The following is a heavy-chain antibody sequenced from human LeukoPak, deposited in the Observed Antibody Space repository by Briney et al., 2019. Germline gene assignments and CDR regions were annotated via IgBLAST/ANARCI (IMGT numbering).Heavy chain of an antibody. Sequence: ASVKVSCKASGYTFTGYFIHWVRQAPGQGLEWMGWINPNSGGTHYAQKFQGRVTMTRDTSISTVYMELSRLRSDDTAVYYCARVLDRRDYYDSSGYYYDWGQGTLDTVSS. J-gene: IGHJ4*02. V-gene: IGHV1-2*02. CDR1: GYTFTGYF. CDR2: INPNSGGT. CDR3: ARVLDRRDYYDSSGYYYD. D-gene: IGHD3-22*01.